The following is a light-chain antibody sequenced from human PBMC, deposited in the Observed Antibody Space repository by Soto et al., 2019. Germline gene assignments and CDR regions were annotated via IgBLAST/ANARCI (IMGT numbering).Light chain of an antibody. V-gene: IGKV3-20*01. Sequence: EIVLTQSPATLSVSPGKRATLSCRASQSVGSSQLAWYQQKPGQAPRLVIYGASSRATDIPDRFSGSGSGTDFTPRISRLEPEDFAEYYCQQDGSSTRTVGQGTKVYIK. CDR3: QQDGSSTRT. CDR1: QSVGSSQ. CDR2: GAS. J-gene: IGKJ1*01.